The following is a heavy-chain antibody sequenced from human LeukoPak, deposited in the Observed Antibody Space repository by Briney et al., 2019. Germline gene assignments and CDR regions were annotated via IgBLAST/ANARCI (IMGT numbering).Heavy chain of an antibody. Sequence: GESLKISCKGSGYDFTTYWIGWVRQMPGKGLEWMGIIYPGDSDTRYSPSFQGQVTISADKSISTAYLQWSSLKASDTAMYYCARLSSSWSPYFDYWGQGTLVTVSS. CDR2: IYPGDSDT. CDR1: GYDFTTYW. V-gene: IGHV5-51*01. J-gene: IGHJ4*02. CDR3: ARLSSSWSPYFDY. D-gene: IGHD6-13*01.